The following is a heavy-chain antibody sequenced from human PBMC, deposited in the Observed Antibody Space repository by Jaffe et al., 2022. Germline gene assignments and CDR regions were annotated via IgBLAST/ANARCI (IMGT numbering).Heavy chain of an antibody. V-gene: IGHV1-18*01. CDR1: GYTFTSYG. D-gene: IGHD6-13*01. Sequence: QVQLVQSGAEVKKPGASVKVSCKASGYTFTSYGISWVREAPGQGLEWMGWINAYNGNTDYAQNLQGRVTMTTDTSTTTAYMELRSLTSDDTAVYYCARFRVWGYYMDVWGKGTTVTVSS. CDR2: INAYNGNT. CDR3: ARFRVWGYYMDV. J-gene: IGHJ6*03.